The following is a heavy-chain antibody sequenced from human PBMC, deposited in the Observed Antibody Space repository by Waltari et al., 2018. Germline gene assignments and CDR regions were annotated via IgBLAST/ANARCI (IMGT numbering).Heavy chain of an antibody. CDR1: GFSFSSFE. CDR3: AREGSDWPLDV. Sequence: VEVVESGGGLVQPGGSLRLSCVTSGFSFSSFEMNWVRQAPGKGGGWVAFIRSTGNTIYYADSVRGRFTSSRDNAKNSMYLQMNSLRVEDTALYYCAREGSDWPLDVWGQGTSVTVSS. CDR2: IRSTGNTI. V-gene: IGHV3-48*03. D-gene: IGHD6-19*01. J-gene: IGHJ3*01.